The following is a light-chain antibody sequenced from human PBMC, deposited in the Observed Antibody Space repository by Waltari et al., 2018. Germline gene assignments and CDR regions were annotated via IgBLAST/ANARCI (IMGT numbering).Light chain of an antibody. V-gene: IGLV2-23*02. CDR3: CSYAGRSTLEV. CDR1: SSDVRSYNL. Sequence: QSALTQPASVSGSPGQSITISCTGTSSDVRSYNLVSWYQQHPGKAPKLMIFEVSKRPSGVSNRFSGSKSGNTASLTISGLQAEDEADYYCCSYAGRSTLEVFGTGTKVTVL. CDR2: EVS. J-gene: IGLJ1*01.